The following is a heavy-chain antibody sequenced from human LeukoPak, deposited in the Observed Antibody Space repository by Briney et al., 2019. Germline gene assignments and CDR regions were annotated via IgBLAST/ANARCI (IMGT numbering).Heavy chain of an antibody. CDR2: IGIPGDS. CDR1: GFTLSTYD. J-gene: IGHJ4*02. V-gene: IGHV3-13*01. Sequence: GGSLRLSCAASGFTLSTYDMHWIRQPTGKGLEWVSAIGIPGDSYYPDSVQGRFTISRDNAKNSLYLQMNSLRAGDTAVYYCARAPTAVPGAAEFWGQGNLVTVSS. D-gene: IGHD6-19*01. CDR3: ARAPTAVPGAAEF.